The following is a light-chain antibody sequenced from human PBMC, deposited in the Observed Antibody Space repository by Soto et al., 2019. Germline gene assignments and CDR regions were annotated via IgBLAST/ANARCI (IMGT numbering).Light chain of an antibody. Sequence: DVHMTQSPSTLSASVGYRFTITCRASQSISSWLAWYKQKPGKAPKLLIYDASSLESGVPSRLSGSASGTEFTLTISSMQPDDFATYYCQQYNSYSTFGQGTKVDIK. V-gene: IGKV1-5*01. CDR2: DAS. CDR1: QSISSW. CDR3: QQYNSYST. J-gene: IGKJ1*01.